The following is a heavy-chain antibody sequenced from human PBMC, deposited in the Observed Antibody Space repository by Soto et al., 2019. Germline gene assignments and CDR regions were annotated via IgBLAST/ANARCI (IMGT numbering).Heavy chain of an antibody. CDR1: GGSISSGGYY. CDR2: IYYSGST. D-gene: IGHD3-10*01. CDR3: ARGVTMVRGVIHTPYFDY. V-gene: IGHV4-31*03. J-gene: IGHJ4*02. Sequence: QVQLQESGPGLVKPSQTLSLTCTVSGGSISSGGYYWSWIRQHPGKGLEWIGYIYYSGSTYYNPSLQSRVXXXVXXSKNQFSLKLSSVTAADTAVYYCARGVTMVRGVIHTPYFDYWGQGTLVTVSS.